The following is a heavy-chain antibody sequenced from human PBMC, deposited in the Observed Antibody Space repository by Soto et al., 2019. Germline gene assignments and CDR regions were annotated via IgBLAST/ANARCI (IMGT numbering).Heavy chain of an antibody. V-gene: IGHV3-21*01. CDR3: ARDLDDYGDYGSGAFDI. CDR2: ISSSSSYI. J-gene: IGHJ3*02. D-gene: IGHD4-17*01. CDR1: GFTFSSYS. Sequence: PGGSLRLSCAASGFTFSSYSMNWVRQAPGKGLEWVSSISSSSSYIYYADSVKGRFTISRDNAKNSLYLQMNSLRAEDTAVYYCARDLDDYGDYGSGAFDIWGQGTMVTVSS.